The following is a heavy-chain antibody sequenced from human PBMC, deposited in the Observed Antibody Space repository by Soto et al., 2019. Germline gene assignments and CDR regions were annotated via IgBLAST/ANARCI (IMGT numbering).Heavy chain of an antibody. Sequence: QVQLQQWGAGLLKPSETLSLTCAVYGGSFSGYYWSWIRQPPGKGLEWTGEINHSGSTNYNPSLKSRDTISVHTSTNQFSLNLSSVTAADSAVYYCASHDILTNNWFDPWGQGTLVTVSS. CDR1: GGSFSGYY. V-gene: IGHV4-34*01. D-gene: IGHD3-9*01. CDR2: INHSGST. J-gene: IGHJ5*02. CDR3: ASHDILTNNWFDP.